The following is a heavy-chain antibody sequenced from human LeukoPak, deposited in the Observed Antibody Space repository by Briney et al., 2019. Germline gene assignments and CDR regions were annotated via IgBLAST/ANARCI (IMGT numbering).Heavy chain of an antibody. Sequence: GGSLRLFCAASGFTFSSYGMHWVRQAPGKGLEWVAVISYDGSNKYYADSVKGRFTISRDNSKNTLYLQMNSLRAEDTAVYFCANAWDWLILNFDYWGRGTLVTVSS. CDR1: GFTFSSYG. CDR2: ISYDGSNK. D-gene: IGHD3/OR15-3a*01. V-gene: IGHV3-30*18. CDR3: ANAWDWLILNFDY. J-gene: IGHJ4*02.